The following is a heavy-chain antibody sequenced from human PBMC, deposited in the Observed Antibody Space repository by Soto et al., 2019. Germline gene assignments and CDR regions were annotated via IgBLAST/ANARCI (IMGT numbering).Heavy chain of an antibody. CDR3: AREGGTYNGGGYFDY. CDR1: GFTFGSSI. V-gene: IGHV3-30-3*01. J-gene: IGHJ4*02. D-gene: IGHD1-7*01. CDR2: ILHDGNTE. Sequence: QPGGSLRLSXAASGFTFGSSIMHWVRQAPGKGLEWVAFILHDGNTEYYADSVKGRFTISRDNSRDTLYLQMNSLRAEDTAVYHCAREGGTYNGGGYFDYWGQGTLVTVSS.